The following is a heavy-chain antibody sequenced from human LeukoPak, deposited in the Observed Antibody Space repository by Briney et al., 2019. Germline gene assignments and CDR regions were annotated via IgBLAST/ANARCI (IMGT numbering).Heavy chain of an antibody. CDR3: ATISGIVATAFDY. D-gene: IGHD5-12*01. V-gene: IGHV1-18*01. CDR1: GYTFTSYG. Sequence: ASVKVSCKASGYTFTSYGISWVRQAPGQGLEWMGWISAYNGNTNYAQKLQGRVTMTEDTSTDTAYMELSSLRSEDTAVYYCATISGIVATAFDYWGQGTLVTVSS. J-gene: IGHJ4*02. CDR2: ISAYNGNT.